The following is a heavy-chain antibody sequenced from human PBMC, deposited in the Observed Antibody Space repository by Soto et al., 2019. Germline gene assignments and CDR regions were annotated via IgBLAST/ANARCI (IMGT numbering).Heavy chain of an antibody. V-gene: IGHV5-51*01. Sequence: GESLKISCKGSGYSFTSYWIGWVRQMPGKGLEWMGIIYPGDSDTRYSPSFQGQVTISADKSISTAYLQWSSLKASDTAMYYWARQGSVSMVRGYNYGMDVWGQGTTVTVSS. J-gene: IGHJ6*02. CDR3: ARQGSVSMVRGYNYGMDV. CDR1: GYSFTSYW. D-gene: IGHD3-10*01. CDR2: IYPGDSDT.